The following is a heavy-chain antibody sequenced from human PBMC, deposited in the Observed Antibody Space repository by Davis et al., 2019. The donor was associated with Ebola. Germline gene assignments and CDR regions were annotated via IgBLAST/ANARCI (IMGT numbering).Heavy chain of an antibody. J-gene: IGHJ5*02. CDR2: INPNSGGT. CDR3: ARGPLWGGFVVVPAAIECWFDP. V-gene: IGHV1-2*02. Sequence: ASVKVSCKASGYTFTGYYMHWVRQAPGQGFEWMGWINPNSGGTNYAQKFQGRVTMTRDTSISTAYMELSRLRSDDTAVYYCARGPLWGGFVVVPAAIECWFDPWGQGTLVTVSS. D-gene: IGHD2-2*01. CDR1: GYTFTGYY.